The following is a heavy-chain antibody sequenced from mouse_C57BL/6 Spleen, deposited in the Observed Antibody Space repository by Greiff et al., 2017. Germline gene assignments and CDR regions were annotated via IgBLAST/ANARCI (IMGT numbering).Heavy chain of an antibody. D-gene: IGHD1-1*01. V-gene: IGHV1-81*01. CDR3: ARGDYYGTYYFDY. CDR2: IYPRSGNT. J-gene: IGHJ2*01. Sequence: QVQLQQSGAELARPGASVKLSCKASGYTFTSYGISWVKQRTGQGLEWIGEIYPRSGNTDYNEKFKGKATLTADKSSSTAYMALRSLTSEDSAVYFCARGDYYGTYYFDYWGQGTTLTVSS. CDR1: GYTFTSYG.